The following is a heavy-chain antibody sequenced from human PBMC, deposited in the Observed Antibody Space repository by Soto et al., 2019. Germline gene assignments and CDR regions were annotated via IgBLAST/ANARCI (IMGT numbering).Heavy chain of an antibody. V-gene: IGHV4-30-4*01. D-gene: IGHD6-19*01. CDR1: GGSISSGDYY. Sequence: QVQLQESGPVLVKPSQTLSLICSVSGGSISSGDYYWSWIRQPPGKGLEWIAYIYYRGSTYYNPSLKGRVSLSADTSKNQFSLKLSSVTAADPAVYYCAREYTVAGRQRFVDYWGQGTLVTVSS. CDR3: AREYTVAGRQRFVDY. CDR2: IYYRGST. J-gene: IGHJ4*02.